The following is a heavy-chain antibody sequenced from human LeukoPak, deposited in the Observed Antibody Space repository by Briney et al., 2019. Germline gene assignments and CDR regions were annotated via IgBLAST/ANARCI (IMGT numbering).Heavy chain of an antibody. J-gene: IGHJ4*02. V-gene: IGHV4-4*07. CDR3: ARAIGSGWWQYYFDY. D-gene: IGHD6-19*01. Sequence: PSETLSLTCTVSGGSISSYYWSWIRQPAGKGLEWIGRIYTSGSTNYNPSLKSRVTMSVDMSKNHFSLKLSSVTAADTAVYYCARAIGSGWWQYYFDYWGQGTLVTVSS. CDR1: GGSISSYY. CDR2: IYTSGST.